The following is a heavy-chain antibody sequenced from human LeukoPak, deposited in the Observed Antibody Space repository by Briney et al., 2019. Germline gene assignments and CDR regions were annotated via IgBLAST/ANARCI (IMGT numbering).Heavy chain of an antibody. CDR3: ARDRFRYSSSQSYYYYGMYV. J-gene: IGHJ6*02. V-gene: IGHV1-46*01. CDR2: INPSGGCT. CDR1: GYTFTSYY. Sequence: GASVKVSCKASGYTFTSYYMHWVRQAPGQGLEWMGIINPSGGCTSYAQKFQGRVTMTRDTSTSTVYMELSSLRSEDTAVYYCARDRFRYSSSQSYYYYGMYVWGQGTTVTVSS. D-gene: IGHD6-13*01.